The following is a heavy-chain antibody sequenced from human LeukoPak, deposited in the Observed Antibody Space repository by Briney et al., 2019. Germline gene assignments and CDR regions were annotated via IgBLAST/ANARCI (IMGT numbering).Heavy chain of an antibody. D-gene: IGHD4-23*01. V-gene: IGHV4-39*07. CDR3: AREKVTPDLFHMDY. J-gene: IGHJ4*02. CDR2: IYYSGST. Sequence: PSETLSLTCTVSGGSISSSSYYWGWLRQPPGKGLEWIGSIYYSGSTYYNPSLKSRVTISVDTSKNQFSLKLSSVTAADTAVYYCAREKVTPDLFHMDYWGQGTLVTVSS. CDR1: GGSISSSSYY.